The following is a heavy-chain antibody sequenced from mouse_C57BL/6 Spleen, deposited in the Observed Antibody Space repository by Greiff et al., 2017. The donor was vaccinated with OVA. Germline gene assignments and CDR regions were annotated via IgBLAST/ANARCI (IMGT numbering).Heavy chain of an antibody. CDR1: GYSITSGYY. CDR3: ARLSYYDYDVGFAY. CDR2: ISYDGSN. Sequence: EVKLMESGPGLVKPSQSLSLTCSVTGYSITSGYYWNWIRQFPGNKLEWMGYISYDGSNNYNPSLKNRISITRDTSKNQFFLKLNSVTTEDTATYYCARLSYYDYDVGFAYWGQGTLVTVSA. V-gene: IGHV3-6*01. J-gene: IGHJ3*01. D-gene: IGHD2-4*01.